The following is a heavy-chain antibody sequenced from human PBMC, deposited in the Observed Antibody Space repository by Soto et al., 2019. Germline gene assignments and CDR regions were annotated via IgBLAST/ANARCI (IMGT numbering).Heavy chain of an antibody. J-gene: IGHJ3*02. D-gene: IGHD3-10*01. V-gene: IGHV1-3*01. CDR3: ARRYYGLNAFDI. CDR2: INAGNGNT. Sequence: ASVKVSCKASGYTFTSYGISWVRQAPGQRLEWMGWINAGNGNTKYSQKFQGRVTITRDTSASTAYMELSSLRSEDTAVYYCARRYYGLNAFDIWGQGTMVTVSS. CDR1: GYTFTSYG.